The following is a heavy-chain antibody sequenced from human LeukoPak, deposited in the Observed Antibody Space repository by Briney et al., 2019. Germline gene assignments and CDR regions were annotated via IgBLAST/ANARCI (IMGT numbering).Heavy chain of an antibody. Sequence: SETLSLTCAVSGDSISSYYWSWIRQPPGKGLEWIGYIYTSGGTNYIPSLKGRVTISIDTSKNQFSPKLSSVTAADSAVYYCARLTRLSTSPDRYYLDYWGQGTLVTVSS. J-gene: IGHJ4*02. CDR1: GDSISSYY. D-gene: IGHD6-6*01. CDR3: ARLTRLSTSPDRYYLDY. CDR2: IYTSGGT. V-gene: IGHV4-4*09.